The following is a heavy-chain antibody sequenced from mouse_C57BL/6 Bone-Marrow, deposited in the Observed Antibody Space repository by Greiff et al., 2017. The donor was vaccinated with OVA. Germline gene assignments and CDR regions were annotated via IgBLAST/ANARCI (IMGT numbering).Heavy chain of an antibody. D-gene: IGHD1-1*01. CDR2: INPSSGYT. CDR1: GYTFTSYT. J-gene: IGHJ2*01. V-gene: IGHV1-4*01. CDR3: ARATVVARY. Sequence: VHLVESGAELARPGASVKMSCKASGYTFTSYTMHWVKQRPGQGLEWIGYINPSSGYTKYNQKFKDKATLTADKSSSTAYMQLSSLTSEDSAVYYCARATVVARYWGQGTTLTVSS.